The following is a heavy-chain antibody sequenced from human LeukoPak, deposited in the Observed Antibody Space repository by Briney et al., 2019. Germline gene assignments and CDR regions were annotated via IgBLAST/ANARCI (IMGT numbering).Heavy chain of an antibody. V-gene: IGHV3-21*01. J-gene: IGHJ4*02. D-gene: IGHD6-25*01. Sequence: GGSLRLSCAASGFTFSTYSMNWVRQAPGKGLEWVSSISSSSSYIYYVDSVKGRFTISRDNAKTSLYLQMNSLRAEGTAVYYCARDLTAAAHFDYWGQGTLVTVSS. CDR1: GFTFSTYS. CDR2: ISSSSSYI. CDR3: ARDLTAAAHFDY.